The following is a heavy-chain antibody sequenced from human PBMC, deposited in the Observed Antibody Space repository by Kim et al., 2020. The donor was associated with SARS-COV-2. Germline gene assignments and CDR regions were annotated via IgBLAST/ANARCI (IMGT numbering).Heavy chain of an antibody. D-gene: IGHD6-13*01. V-gene: IGHV3-7*03. J-gene: IGHJ4*02. CDR1: GFTFRSYW. CDR3: ARDGILSYTSSWDY. Sequence: GGSPRLSCGVYGFTFRSYWMSWVRQAPGKGLEWVANIKEDGSVKQYVDSVKGRFTISRDNARNSLYLQMNSLRADDTAVYYCARDGILSYTSSWDYWGPGSLVTVSS. CDR2: IKEDGSVK.